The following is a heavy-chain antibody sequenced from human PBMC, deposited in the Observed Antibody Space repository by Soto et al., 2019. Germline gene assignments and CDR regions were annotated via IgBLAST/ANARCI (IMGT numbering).Heavy chain of an antibody. J-gene: IGHJ4*02. CDR3: ASGRIVGATPPFDY. V-gene: IGHV4-34*01. CDR2: ISNSGST. D-gene: IGHD1-26*01. Sequence: QVQLQQWGAGLLKPSETLSLTCAVSGGSFSGYYWSWIRQPPGQGLGWIGEISNSGSTNYNPSLKRRVTLAVDTSKNQFYLKLSSVTAADTAVYYCASGRIVGATPPFDYWGQGTLVTVSS. CDR1: GGSFSGYY.